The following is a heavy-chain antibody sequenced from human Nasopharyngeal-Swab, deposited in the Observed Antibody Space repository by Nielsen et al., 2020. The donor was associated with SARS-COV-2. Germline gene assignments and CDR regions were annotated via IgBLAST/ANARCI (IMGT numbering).Heavy chain of an antibody. Sequence: SETLSLTCTVAGGSISSGDYYWSWIRQLPGKGLEWIGYIYRLGGTSYNPSLKSRVTISLDASNNQFSLRLSSVTAADTAMFYCARGTPFDYWGQGILVTVSS. V-gene: IGHV4-31*03. D-gene: IGHD1-1*01. J-gene: IGHJ4*02. CDR1: GGSISSGDYY. CDR3: ARGTPFDY. CDR2: IYRLGGT.